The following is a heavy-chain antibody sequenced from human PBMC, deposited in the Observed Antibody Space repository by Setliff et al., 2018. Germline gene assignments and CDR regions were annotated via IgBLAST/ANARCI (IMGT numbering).Heavy chain of an antibody. J-gene: IGHJ6*03. CDR1: GGSISSSSYY. CDR3: ATRKSSGRLYYMDV. Sequence: SETLSLTCTVSGGSISSSSYYWGWIRQPPGKGLEWIGSIYYSGSTYYNPSLKSRVTISGDTSKNQVSLRLSSVTAADTAVYYCATRKSSGRLYYMDVWGKGTTVTVSS. CDR2: IYYSGST. V-gene: IGHV4-39*07. D-gene: IGHD1-26*01.